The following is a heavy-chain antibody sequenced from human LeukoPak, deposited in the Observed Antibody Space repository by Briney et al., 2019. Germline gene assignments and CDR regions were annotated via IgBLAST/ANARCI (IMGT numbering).Heavy chain of an antibody. J-gene: IGHJ2*01. Sequence: GGSLRLSCAASGFTVSNNYMNWVRQAPGKGLEWVSAISGSGGSTYYADSVKGRFTISRDNSKNTLYLQMNSLRAEDTAVYYCAKEGPVVVTAMLSWYFDLWGRGTLVTVSS. CDR2: ISGSGGST. CDR1: GFTVSNNY. V-gene: IGHV3-23*01. CDR3: AKEGPVVVTAMLSWYFDL. D-gene: IGHD2-21*02.